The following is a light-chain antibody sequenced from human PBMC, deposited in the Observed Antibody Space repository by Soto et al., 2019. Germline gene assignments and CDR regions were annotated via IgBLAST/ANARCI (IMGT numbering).Light chain of an antibody. V-gene: IGKV3-15*01. J-gene: IGKJ2*01. CDR2: GAS. CDR3: QQYNKWPPYT. CDR1: QTVSRN. Sequence: EIVMTQSPATLSVSPGERATLSCRASQTVSRNLGWYQQKPGQAPRLLIYGASTRATGIPARFSGSGSGTEFTLTISILQSEDFAVYYCQQYNKWPPYTFGQGTKVDIK.